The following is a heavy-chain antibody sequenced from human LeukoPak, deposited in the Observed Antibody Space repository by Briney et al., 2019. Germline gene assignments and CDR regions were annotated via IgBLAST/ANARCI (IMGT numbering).Heavy chain of an antibody. CDR1: GGTFSSYT. Sequence: SVKVSCKASGGTFSSYTISWVRQAPGQGLEWMGGIIPIFGTANYAQKFQGRVTITTDESTSTAYMELSSLRSEDTAVYYCARAPLEDYDFWSGPEDYWGQGTLVTVSS. J-gene: IGHJ4*02. CDR2: IIPIFGTA. V-gene: IGHV1-69*05. CDR3: ARAPLEDYDFWSGPEDY. D-gene: IGHD3-3*01.